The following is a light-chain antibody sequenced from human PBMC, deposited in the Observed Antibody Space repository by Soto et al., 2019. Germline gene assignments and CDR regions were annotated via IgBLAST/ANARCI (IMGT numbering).Light chain of an antibody. CDR3: QQYGSSLWT. J-gene: IGKJ1*01. CDR1: QSVGSY. CDR2: GAS. Sequence: DIVMTQSPATLSLSPGEGATLSCRASQSVGSYLSWYQQKPGQAPRLLIYGASSRATGIPDRFSGSGSGTDFTLTISRLEPEDFAVYYCQQYGSSLWTFGQGTKVDIK. V-gene: IGKV3-20*01.